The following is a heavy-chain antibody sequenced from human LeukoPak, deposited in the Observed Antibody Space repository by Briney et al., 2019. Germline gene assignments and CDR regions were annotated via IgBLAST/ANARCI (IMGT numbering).Heavy chain of an antibody. Sequence: SETLSLTCTVSGGSISSYYWSWIRQPAGKGLEWIGSIYYSGSTYYNPSLKSRVTISVDTSKNQFSLKLSSVTAADTAVYYCARLATDFGVVYYYYYGMDVWGQGTTVTVSS. CDR1: GGSISSYY. J-gene: IGHJ6*02. D-gene: IGHD3-3*01. CDR2: IYYSGST. CDR3: ARLATDFGVVYYYYYGMDV. V-gene: IGHV4-59*05.